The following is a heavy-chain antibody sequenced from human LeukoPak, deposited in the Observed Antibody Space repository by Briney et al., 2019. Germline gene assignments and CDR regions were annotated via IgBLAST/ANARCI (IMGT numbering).Heavy chain of an antibody. Sequence: GGSLRLSCAASGFTFSGYWMSWVRQPPGKGLEWVANIKKDGSEKYYVDSVEGRFTISRDNAKNSLYLQMNSLRAEDTAVYHCARNEGYNCVFEDYWGQGILVTVSS. V-gene: IGHV3-7*01. CDR3: ARNEGYNCVFEDY. D-gene: IGHD1-1*01. J-gene: IGHJ4*02. CDR1: GFTFSGYW. CDR2: IKKDGSEK.